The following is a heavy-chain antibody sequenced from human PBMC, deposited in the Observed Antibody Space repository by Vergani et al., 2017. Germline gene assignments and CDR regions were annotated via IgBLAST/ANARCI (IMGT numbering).Heavy chain of an antibody. CDR3: ARGESIAARPSYMDV. J-gene: IGHJ6*03. Sequence: QVQLVQSGAEVKKPGASVKVSCKASGYTFTSYYMHWVRQAPGQGLEWMGIINPSGGSTSYAQKFQGRVTMTRDTSTSTVYMELSSLRSEDTAVYYCARGESIAARPSYMDVWGKGTTVTVSS. CDR2: INPSGGST. CDR1: GYTFTSYY. D-gene: IGHD6-6*01. V-gene: IGHV1-46*01.